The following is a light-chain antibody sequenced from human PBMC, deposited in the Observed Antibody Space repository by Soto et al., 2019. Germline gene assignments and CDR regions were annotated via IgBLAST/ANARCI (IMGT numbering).Light chain of an antibody. CDR1: QSISST. Sequence: LMTQSPATRSVSPKNRASLSCDTSQSISSTLAWYQKKPGQAPRLLMFRTSSRATGFPARFSGSGSGTEFNLTISSLQSEDFGVYYCQQYNNCLRATFGGGTKL. CDR3: QQYNNCLRAT. V-gene: IGKV3-15*01. J-gene: IGKJ4*01. CDR2: RTS.